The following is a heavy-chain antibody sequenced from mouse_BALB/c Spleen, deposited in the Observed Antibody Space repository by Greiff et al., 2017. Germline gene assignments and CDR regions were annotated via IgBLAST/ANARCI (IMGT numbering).Heavy chain of an antibody. D-gene: IGHD1-1*02. J-gene: IGHJ4*01. CDR3: ARDYGYAMDD. CDR1: GYTFTDYA. CDR2: ISTYYGDA. V-gene: IGHV1S137*01. Sequence: QVQLQQSGAELVRPGVSVKISCKGSGYTFTDYAMPWVKQSHAKSLEWIGVISTYYGDASYNQKFKGKATMTVDKSSSTAYMELARLTSEDSAIYYCARDYGYAMDDWGQGTSVTVSS.